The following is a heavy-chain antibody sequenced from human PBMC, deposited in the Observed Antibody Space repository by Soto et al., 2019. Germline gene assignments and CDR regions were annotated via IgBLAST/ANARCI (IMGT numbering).Heavy chain of an antibody. D-gene: IGHD2-15*01. CDR1: GFTFSSYW. V-gene: IGHV3-7*04. Sequence: EVQLVESGGGLVQPGGSLRLSCAASGFTFSSYWMSWVRQAPGKGLEWVANIRQDGSEKYYVDSVKGRFTISRDNAKNSLYLQMNGLRAEETAGYYCARGGGGGDFRLWGQGTLVTVSS. CDR3: ARGGGGGDFRL. CDR2: IRQDGSEK. J-gene: IGHJ4*02.